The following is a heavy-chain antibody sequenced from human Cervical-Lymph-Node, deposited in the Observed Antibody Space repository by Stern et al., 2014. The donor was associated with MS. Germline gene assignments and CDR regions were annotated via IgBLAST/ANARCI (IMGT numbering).Heavy chain of an antibody. J-gene: IGHJ4*02. V-gene: IGHV1-46*01. D-gene: IGHD2-2*01. CDR1: GYTFSSLY. Sequence: VQLVESGAEVKKPGASVKVSCKASGYTFSSLYVHWVRQVPGQGLEWMGIINPNVGGTSYAQKFLGRVTMTRDTSTSTVYMELSSLRSEDTAVYYCARAWRSSRWSTPGWWGQGTLVTVS. CDR2: INPNVGGT. CDR3: ARAWRSSRWSTPGW.